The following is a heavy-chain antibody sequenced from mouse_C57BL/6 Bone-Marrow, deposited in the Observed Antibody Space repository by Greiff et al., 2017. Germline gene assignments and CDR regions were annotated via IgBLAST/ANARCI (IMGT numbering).Heavy chain of an antibody. CDR2: IDPNSGGT. D-gene: IGHD1-1*01. CDR3: ARDYYCSSHWYFYV. J-gene: IGHJ1*03. CDR1: GYTFTSYW. Sequence: VKLQQPGAELVKPGASVKLSCKASGYTFTSYWMHWVNQRPGRGLEWIGRIDPNSGGTKYNEKVKSKATLTVDKPSSTAYMQLSSLISEDSAVYYCARDYYCSSHWYFYVWGTGTTVTVSS. V-gene: IGHV1-72*01.